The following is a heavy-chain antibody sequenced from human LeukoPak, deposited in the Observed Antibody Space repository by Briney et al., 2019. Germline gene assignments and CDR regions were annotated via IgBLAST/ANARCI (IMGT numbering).Heavy chain of an antibody. V-gene: IGHV4-38-2*02. J-gene: IGHJ6*03. D-gene: IGHD2-2*01. CDR3: ARAMAYWDILVEPAATTGNYYYMDV. CDR2: IYQTGGS. Sequence: SEALSLTRSVSGYSISSGYYWGWIRQPPEKGLEWIGSIYQTGGSYYNPSLASLKSRVTMSVDTSRNHFSLKLTSVTAADTAVYYCARAMAYWDILVEPAATTGNYYYMDVWGKGTTVTVSS. CDR1: GYSISSGYY.